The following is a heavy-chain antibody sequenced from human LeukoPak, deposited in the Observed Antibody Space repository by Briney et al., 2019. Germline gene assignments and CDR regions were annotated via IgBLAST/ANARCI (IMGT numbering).Heavy chain of an antibody. Sequence: ARSLRLSCAASGFTFSSYGMHWVRQAPGKGLEWVAVIWYDGSNKYYADSVKGRFTISTDNSKHTLYLQMNSVRAEDTAVYYCARDPGHFLMCYWGQVTLVTASS. CDR1: GFTFSSYG. V-gene: IGHV3-33*01. CDR2: IWYDGSNK. CDR3: ARDPGHFLMCY. J-gene: IGHJ4*02. D-gene: IGHD3-10*02.